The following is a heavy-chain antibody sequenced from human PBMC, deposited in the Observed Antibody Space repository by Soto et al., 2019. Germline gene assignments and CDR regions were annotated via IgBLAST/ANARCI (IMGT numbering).Heavy chain of an antibody. CDR3: ARAGQYYDSSGYAN. V-gene: IGHV1-18*01. CDR1: GYSFATSG. CDR2: ISAYNDNT. D-gene: IGHD3-22*01. J-gene: IGHJ4*02. Sequence: QVKLVQSGTEVKQPGASMKVSCKASGYSFATSGISWVRQAPGQGLEWMGWISAYNDNTNYDQKLQDRVTMTTDTSTSTAYLELRNLRSDDTAVYYCARAGQYYDSSGYANWGQGTLVTVSS.